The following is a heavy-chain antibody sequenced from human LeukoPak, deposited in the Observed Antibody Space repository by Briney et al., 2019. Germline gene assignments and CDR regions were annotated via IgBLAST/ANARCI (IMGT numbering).Heavy chain of an antibody. CDR2: INHSGST. V-gene: IGHV4-34*01. D-gene: IGHD3-22*01. J-gene: IGHJ3*02. CDR1: GGSISSYY. Sequence: SETLSLTCTVSGGSISSYYWSWIRQPPGKGLEWIGEINHSGSTNYNPSLKSRVTISVDTSKNQFSLKLSSVTAADTAVYYCARETYYYDSSGYSNDAFDIWGQGTMVTVSS. CDR3: ARETYYYDSSGYSNDAFDI.